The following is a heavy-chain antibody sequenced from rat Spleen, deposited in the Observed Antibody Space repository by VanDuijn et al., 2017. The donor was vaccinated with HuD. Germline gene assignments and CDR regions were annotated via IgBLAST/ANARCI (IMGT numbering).Heavy chain of an antibody. CDR3: ARQDTSGYSNWFAY. V-gene: IGHV5-25*01. J-gene: IGHJ3*01. D-gene: IGHD4-3*01. Sequence: EVQLVESGGGLVQPGRSLKLSCEVSGFTFNNYDMAWIRQAPTKGLEWVASINPGGYSTHYRDSVKGRFTVSRDNSKSTLYLQVDSLRSEDTATYYCARQDTSGYSNWFAYWGQGTLVTVSS. CDR1: GFTFNNYD. CDR2: INPGGYST.